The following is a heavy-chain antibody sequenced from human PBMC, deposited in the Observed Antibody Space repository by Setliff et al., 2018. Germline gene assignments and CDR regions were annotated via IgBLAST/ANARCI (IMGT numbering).Heavy chain of an antibody. Sequence: PSETLSLTCAVYGGSFSGYYWSWIRQPPGKGLEWIGEINHSGSTNYNPSLKSRVTISVDTSKNQFSLKLSSVTAADTAVYYCARGRRGLYGESDYWGQGTLVTVSS. J-gene: IGHJ4*02. D-gene: IGHD4-17*01. V-gene: IGHV4-34*01. CDR1: GGSFSGYY. CDR2: INHSGST. CDR3: ARGRRGLYGESDY.